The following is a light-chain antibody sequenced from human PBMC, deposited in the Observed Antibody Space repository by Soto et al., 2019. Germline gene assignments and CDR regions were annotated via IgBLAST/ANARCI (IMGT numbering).Light chain of an antibody. CDR3: KQYGDSPAYT. CDR2: QTS. J-gene: IGKJ2*01. Sequence: EIILTQSPGTLSVSPGERATLSCRGSQSINREFLAWYQQKPGQAPRLLMFQTSSRASGVPDRFSGTGSGTDFTLTITGLEPEDSAVYYCKQYGDSPAYTFGQGTKLEI. CDR1: QSINREF. V-gene: IGKV3-20*01.